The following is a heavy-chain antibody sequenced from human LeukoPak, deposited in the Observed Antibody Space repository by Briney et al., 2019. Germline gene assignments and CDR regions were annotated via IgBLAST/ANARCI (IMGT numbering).Heavy chain of an antibody. J-gene: IGHJ4*02. CDR3: AKFFLPYLAGGTGSR. CDR1: GFTFSSYG. D-gene: IGHD3-10*01. CDR2: IWYDGSNK. Sequence: GGSLRLSCAASGFTFSSYGMHWVRQAPGKGLEWVAVIWYDGSNKYYADSVKGRFTISRDNSKNTLYLQMNSLRADDTALYYCAKFFLPYLAGGTGSRWGQGTLVTVSS. V-gene: IGHV3-33*06.